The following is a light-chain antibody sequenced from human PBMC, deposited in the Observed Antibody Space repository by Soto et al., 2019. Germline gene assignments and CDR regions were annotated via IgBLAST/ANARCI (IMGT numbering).Light chain of an antibody. CDR2: GAS. V-gene: IGKV3-20*01. CDR1: QSVSSNY. J-gene: IGKJ5*01. CDR3: QQYDSSLIT. Sequence: EIVLTQSPGTLSLSPGARATLSCRASQSVSSNYLAWYQQKPGQAPRLLSYGASSRATGTPDRFSGSGSGTDFSLTISRLETEDFAVYTCQQYDSSLITFGQGPPREI.